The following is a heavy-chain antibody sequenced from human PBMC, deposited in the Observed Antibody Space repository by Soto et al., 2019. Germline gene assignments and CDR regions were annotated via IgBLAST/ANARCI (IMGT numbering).Heavy chain of an antibody. CDR1: GFTFSSYS. V-gene: IGHV3-21*01. D-gene: IGHD6-19*01. J-gene: IGHJ5*02. Sequence: EVQLVDSGGGLVKRGGSLRLSCAASGFTFSSYSMNWVRQAPGKGLEWVSSISSSSSYIYYADSVKGRFTISRDNAKNSLYLQMNSLRAEDTAVYYCERDPIAVAGRGDWFDPWGQGTLVTVSS. CDR2: ISSSSSYI. CDR3: ERDPIAVAGRGDWFDP.